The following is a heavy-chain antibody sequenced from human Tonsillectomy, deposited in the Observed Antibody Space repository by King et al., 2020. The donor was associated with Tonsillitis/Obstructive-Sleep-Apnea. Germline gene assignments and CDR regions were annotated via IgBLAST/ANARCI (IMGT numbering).Heavy chain of an antibody. CDR1: GFTFTSYS. CDR3: ARDSGTVAGIFDY. V-gene: IGHV3-21*01. CDR2: ISSSSSYI. D-gene: IGHD6-19*01. J-gene: IGHJ4*02. Sequence: VQLVESGGGLVKPGGSLRLSCAASGFTFTSYSINWVRQAPGKGLEWVSSISSSSSYIYYADSLKGRFTISRDNAKNSLYLQMNSLRAEDTAVYYCARDSGTVAGIFDYWGQGTLVTVSS.